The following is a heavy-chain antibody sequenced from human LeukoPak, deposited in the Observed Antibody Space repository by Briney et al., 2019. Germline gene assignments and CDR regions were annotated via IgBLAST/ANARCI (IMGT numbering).Heavy chain of an antibody. J-gene: IGHJ6*03. V-gene: IGHV3-15*01. Sequence: GGSLRLSCAASGFTFSNAWMSWVRQAPGKGLEWVGRIKRRTDGRTTDYATPVKGRFPIPRDDSKNTLYLQMNSLKTEDTAVYYCTTTPTGWCYYYYMDVWGKGTTVTVSS. CDR1: GFTFSNAW. D-gene: IGHD6-19*01. CDR2: IKRRTDGRTT. CDR3: TTTPTGWCYYYYMDV.